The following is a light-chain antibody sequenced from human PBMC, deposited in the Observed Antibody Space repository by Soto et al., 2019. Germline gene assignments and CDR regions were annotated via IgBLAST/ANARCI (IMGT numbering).Light chain of an antibody. V-gene: IGLV2-8*01. CDR3: SSYAGSNNLV. J-gene: IGLJ2*01. CDR2: EVS. CDR1: SSDVAGYNY. Sequence: QSALTQPPSASGSPGQSVTISCTGTSSDVAGYNYVSWYQQHPGKAPKLMIYEVSKRPSGVPGRFSGSKSGYTASLTVSGLQAEEEADYYCSSYAGSNNLVFGGGTKLTVL.